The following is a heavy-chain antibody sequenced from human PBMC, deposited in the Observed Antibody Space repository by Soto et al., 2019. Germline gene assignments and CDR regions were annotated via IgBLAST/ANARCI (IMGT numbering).Heavy chain of an antibody. CDR3: ARGLPIVAAY. CDR2: ISSYNGDT. V-gene: IGHV1-18*01. D-gene: IGHD2-15*01. Sequence: ASGKVSCKASGGTFSSYTISWVRQAPGQGPEWMGWISSYNGDTNYAQTFQGRVTMTTDTSTSTAYMELSSLRSEDTAVYYCARGLPIVAAYWGQGTLVTVSS. J-gene: IGHJ4*02. CDR1: GGTFSSYT.